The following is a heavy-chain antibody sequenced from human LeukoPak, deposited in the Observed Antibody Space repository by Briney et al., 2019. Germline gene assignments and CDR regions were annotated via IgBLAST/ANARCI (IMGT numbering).Heavy chain of an antibody. CDR1: GYTVSSNY. CDR3: AKLRLGGYCSSTSCSPPY. V-gene: IGHV3-23*01. CDR2: ISGSGGST. Sequence: PGGSLRLSCAAFGYTVSSNYMTWVRQAPGKGLEWVSAISGSGGSTYYADSVKGRFTISRDNSKNTLYLQMNSLRAEDTAVYYCAKLRLGGYCSSTSCSPPYWGQGTLVTVSS. J-gene: IGHJ4*02. D-gene: IGHD2-2*01.